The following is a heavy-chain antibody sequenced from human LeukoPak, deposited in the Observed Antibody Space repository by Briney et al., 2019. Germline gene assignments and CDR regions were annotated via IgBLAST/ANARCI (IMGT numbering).Heavy chain of an antibody. J-gene: IGHJ5*02. V-gene: IGHV1-3*01. Sequence: ASVKVSCKASGYTFTSYAMHWVRQAPGQRLEWMGWIDAGNGNTKYSQKFQGRVTITRDTSASTAYMELSSLRSEDTAVYYCARDLGDLAYCGGDCYSGNWFDPWGQGTLVTVSS. CDR1: GYTFTSYA. CDR3: ARDLGDLAYCGGDCYSGNWFDP. D-gene: IGHD2-21*02. CDR2: IDAGNGNT.